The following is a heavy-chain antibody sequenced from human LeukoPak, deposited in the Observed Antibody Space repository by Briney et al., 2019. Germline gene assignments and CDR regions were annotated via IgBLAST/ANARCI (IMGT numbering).Heavy chain of an antibody. CDR3: AREIDILTSKRGYYYNYGMDV. CDR1: GFTFDDYA. CDR2: ISWNSGSI. Sequence: GRSLRLSCAASGFTFDDYAMHWVRQAPGKGLEWVSGISWNSGSIGYADSVKGRFTISRDNAKNSLYLQMNSLRAEDTAVYYCAREIDILTSKRGYYYNYGMDVWGQGTTVTVSS. V-gene: IGHV3-9*01. D-gene: IGHD3-9*01. J-gene: IGHJ6*02.